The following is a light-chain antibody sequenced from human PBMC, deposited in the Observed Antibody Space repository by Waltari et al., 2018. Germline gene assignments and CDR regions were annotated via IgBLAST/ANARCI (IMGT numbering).Light chain of an antibody. V-gene: IGKV3-15*01. J-gene: IGKJ1*01. CDR2: AAS. Sequence: EIVMTQSPATLSVSPGERATLSCRASQSISTDLAWYQQNPGQAPRLRIYAASTRATGIPASFSGSGSGTDFTLTISSLQSEDFAVYYCQQYNNWPGTFGQGTKVEIK. CDR3: QQYNNWPGT. CDR1: QSISTD.